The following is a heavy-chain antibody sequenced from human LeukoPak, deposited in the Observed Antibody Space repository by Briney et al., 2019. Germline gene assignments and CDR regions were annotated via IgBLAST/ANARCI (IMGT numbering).Heavy chain of an antibody. V-gene: IGHV4-34*01. D-gene: IGHD3-10*01. J-gene: IGHJ4*02. CDR1: GESFSGYY. CDR2: IKHSGST. Sequence: SETLSLTCAVYGESFSGYYWSWIRQPPGNGLEWIGEIKHSGSTNYNPSLKSRVTISVDTSKNQFFLKLSSVTAADTAVYYCASGVWFGESDYWGQGTLVTVSS. CDR3: ASGVWFGESDY.